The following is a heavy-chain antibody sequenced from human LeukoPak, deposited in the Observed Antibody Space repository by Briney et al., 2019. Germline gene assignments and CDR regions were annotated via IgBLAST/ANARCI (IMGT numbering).Heavy chain of an antibody. CDR3: ASNRSSSD. V-gene: IGHV4-34*01. Sequence: SETLSLTCAVYGGSFSGYYWTWIRQPPGKGLEWIGEINHSGSTNYNPSLKSRVTLSVDTSKNQFSLKVSSVTAADTAVYYCASNRSSSDWGQGTLVTVSS. D-gene: IGHD6-6*01. J-gene: IGHJ1*01. CDR1: GGSFSGYY. CDR2: INHSGST.